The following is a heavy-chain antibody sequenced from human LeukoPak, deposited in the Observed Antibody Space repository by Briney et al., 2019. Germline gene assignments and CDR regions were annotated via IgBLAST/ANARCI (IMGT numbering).Heavy chain of an antibody. CDR1: GFTFDDYA. Sequence: GGSLRLSCAASGFTFDDYAMHWVRQAPGKGLEWVSGISWNSGSISYADSVKGRFTISRDNAKNSLYLQMNSLRAEDTALYYCAKDTSEMATITLDYWGQGTLVTVSS. J-gene: IGHJ4*02. CDR3: AKDTSEMATITLDY. D-gene: IGHD5-24*01. CDR2: ISWNSGSI. V-gene: IGHV3-9*01.